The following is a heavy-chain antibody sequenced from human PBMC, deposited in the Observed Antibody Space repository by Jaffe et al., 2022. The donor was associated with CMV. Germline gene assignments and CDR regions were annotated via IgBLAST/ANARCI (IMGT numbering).Heavy chain of an antibody. CDR3: ARDRAVDYGDYAPSLDY. D-gene: IGHD4-17*01. CDR1: GFTFSSYW. CDR2: IKQDGSEK. Sequence: EVQLVESGGGLVQPGGSLRLSCAASGFTFSSYWMSWVRQAPGKGLEWVANIKQDGSEKYYVDSVKGRFTISRDNAKNSLYLQMNSLRAEDTAVYYCARDRAVDYGDYAPSLDYWGQGTLVTVSS. J-gene: IGHJ4*02. V-gene: IGHV3-7*03.